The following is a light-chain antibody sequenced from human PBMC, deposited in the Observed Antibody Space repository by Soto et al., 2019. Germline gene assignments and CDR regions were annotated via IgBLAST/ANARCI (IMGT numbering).Light chain of an antibody. CDR2: KAS. CDR1: QSISGW. V-gene: IGKV1-5*03. Sequence: DIQMAQAPSTLSASVGDRVTITWRASQSISGWLAWYQQKPGKAPKLLIYKASTLKSGVPSRFSGSGSGTEFTLTISSLQPDDFATYYCQNYNSYSEAFGQGNTVDIK. CDR3: QNYNSYSEA. J-gene: IGKJ1*01.